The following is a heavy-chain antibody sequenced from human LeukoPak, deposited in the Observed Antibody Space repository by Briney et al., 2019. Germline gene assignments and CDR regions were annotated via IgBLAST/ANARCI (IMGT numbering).Heavy chain of an antibody. V-gene: IGHV4-4*07. D-gene: IGHD6-19*01. CDR3: ARQWGSGWQNWFDP. CDR2: IYTSGST. CDR1: GGSISSYY. J-gene: IGHJ5*02. Sequence: KPSETLSLTCTVSGGSISSYYWSWIRQPAGKGLEWIGRIYTSGSTNYNPSLKSRVTMSVDTSKNQFSLKLSSVTAADTAVYYCARQWGSGWQNWFDPWGQGTLVTVSS.